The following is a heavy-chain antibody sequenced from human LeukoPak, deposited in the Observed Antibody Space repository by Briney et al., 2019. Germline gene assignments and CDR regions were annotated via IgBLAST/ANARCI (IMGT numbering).Heavy chain of an antibody. D-gene: IGHD3-9*01. CDR2: INHSGST. V-gene: IGHV4-34*01. CDR1: GGSFSGYY. J-gene: IGHJ4*02. Sequence: SETLSLTCAVYGGSFSGYYWSWIRQPPGKGLEWIGEINHSGSTNYNPSLKSRVTISVDTSKNQFSLKLSSVTAADTAVYYCARLPDILTGAPHFDYWGQGTLVNVSS. CDR3: ARLPDILTGAPHFDY.